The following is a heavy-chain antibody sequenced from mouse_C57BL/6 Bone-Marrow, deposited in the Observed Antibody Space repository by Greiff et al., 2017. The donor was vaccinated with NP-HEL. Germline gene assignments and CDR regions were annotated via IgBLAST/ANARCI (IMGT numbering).Heavy chain of an antibody. CDR1: GYTFTGYW. Sequence: QVQLQQSGAELMKPGASVKLSCKATGYTFTGYWIEWVKQRPGHGLEWIGEILPGSGSTNYNEKFKGKATFTADTSSNTAYMQLSSLTTEDSAIYYCARESNYYGSTGYAMDYWGQGTSVTVSS. CDR3: ARESNYYGSTGYAMDY. D-gene: IGHD1-1*01. CDR2: ILPGSGST. J-gene: IGHJ4*01. V-gene: IGHV1-9*01.